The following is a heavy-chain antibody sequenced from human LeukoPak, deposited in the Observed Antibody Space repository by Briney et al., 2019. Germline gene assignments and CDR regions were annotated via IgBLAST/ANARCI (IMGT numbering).Heavy chain of an antibody. CDR1: GFTFSNAW. D-gene: IGHD6-19*01. V-gene: IGHV3-15*07. J-gene: IGHJ4*02. Sequence: GGSLRLSCAASGFTFSNAWMNWVRQAPGKGLEWVGRIKSKTDGGTTDYAAPVKGRFTISRDDSKNTLYLQMNSLKTEDTAVYYCTTEMSSGWYGFDYWGQGTLVTISS. CDR2: IKSKTDGGTT. CDR3: TTEMSSGWYGFDY.